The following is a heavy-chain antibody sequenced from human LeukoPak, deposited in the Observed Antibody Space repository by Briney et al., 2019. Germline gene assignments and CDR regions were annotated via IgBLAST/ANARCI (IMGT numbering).Heavy chain of an antibody. CDR3: ARTYYYDSSGQRYYYYGMDV. CDR2: IYSDGSST. J-gene: IGHJ6*02. Sequence: PGGSLRLSCAASGFTFSSYGMHWVRQAPGKGLVWVSRIYSDGSSTNYADSVKGRFTISSDNANNTLYLQMNSLRAEDTAVYYCARTYYYDSSGQRYYYYGMDVWGQGTTVTVSS. CDR1: GFTFSSYG. V-gene: IGHV3-74*01. D-gene: IGHD3-22*01.